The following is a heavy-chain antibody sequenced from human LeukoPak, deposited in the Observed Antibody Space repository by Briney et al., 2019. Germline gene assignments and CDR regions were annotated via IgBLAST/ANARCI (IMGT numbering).Heavy chain of an antibody. D-gene: IGHD2-8*02. CDR2: ISAYNGNT. CDR3: ARSGITVMYKGLSDY. V-gene: IGHV1-18*01. CDR1: GYTFTSYG. J-gene: IGHJ4*02. Sequence: VASVKISCKASGYTFTSYGISWVRQAPGQGLEWMGWISAYNGNTNYAQKLQGRVTMTTDTSTSTAYMEVRSLRSDDTAVYYCARSGITVMYKGLSDYWGQGTLVTVAS.